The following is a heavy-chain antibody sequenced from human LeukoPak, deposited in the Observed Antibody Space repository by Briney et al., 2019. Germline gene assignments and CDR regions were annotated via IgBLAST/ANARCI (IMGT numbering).Heavy chain of an antibody. Sequence: GGSLRLSCAASGFTFSDHAMDWVRQAPGKGLEWVGRIRNKANSYTTEYAASVQGRFTVSRDDSKNSLYLQMNSMETEDTAVYYCTRLVGANDWGQGTLVTVSS. J-gene: IGHJ4*02. D-gene: IGHD1-26*01. CDR3: TRLVGAND. CDR2: IRNKANSYTT. V-gene: IGHV3-72*01. CDR1: GFTFSDHA.